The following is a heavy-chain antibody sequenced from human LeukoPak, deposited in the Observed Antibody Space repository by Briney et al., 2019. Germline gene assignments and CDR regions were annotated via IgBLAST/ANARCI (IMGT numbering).Heavy chain of an antibody. Sequence: SETLSLTCTVSGGSISSHYWSWIRQPPGKGLEWIGYIYYSGSTNYNPSLKSRVTISVDTSKTQFSLKLSSVTAADTAVYYCARDTYYYDSSGYSNWFDPWGQGTLVTVSS. CDR1: GGSISSHY. J-gene: IGHJ5*02. CDR3: ARDTYYYDSSGYSNWFDP. CDR2: IYYSGST. V-gene: IGHV4-59*11. D-gene: IGHD3-22*01.